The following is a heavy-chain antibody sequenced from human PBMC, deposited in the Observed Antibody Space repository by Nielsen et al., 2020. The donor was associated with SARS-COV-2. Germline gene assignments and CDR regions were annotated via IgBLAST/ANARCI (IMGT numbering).Heavy chain of an antibody. CDR1: GGSVSSVSHY. V-gene: IGHV4-61*01. Sequence: SETLSLTCTVSGGSVSSVSHYWSWTRQPPGKGLEWIGYIFYRGNTNYNPSLKSRVTISVDTSKNQFSLKVNSVTAADTAVYYCVRIDMATISVDYWGRGTLVTVSS. CDR2: IFYRGNT. J-gene: IGHJ4*02. D-gene: IGHD5-24*01. CDR3: VRIDMATISVDY.